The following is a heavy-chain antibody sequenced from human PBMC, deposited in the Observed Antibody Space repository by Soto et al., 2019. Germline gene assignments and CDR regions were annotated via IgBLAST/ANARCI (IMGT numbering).Heavy chain of an antibody. D-gene: IGHD1-26*01. J-gene: IGHJ6*02. V-gene: IGHV3-23*01. CDR2: ISGSGTS. CDR3: AKVITTDISYWYGMDV. CDR1: GFTFSSYP. Sequence: LSCAASGFTFSSYPMVWVRQAPGKGLESISSISGSGTSYYADSVKGRFTIFRDNSENTLYLQMNSLRAEDTAVYYCAKVITTDISYWYGMDVWGQGTTVTVSS.